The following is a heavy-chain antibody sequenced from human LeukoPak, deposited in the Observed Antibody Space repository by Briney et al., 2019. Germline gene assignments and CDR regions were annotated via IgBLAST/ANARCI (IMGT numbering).Heavy chain of an antibody. CDR1: GFTFSNAW. J-gene: IGHJ4*02. D-gene: IGHD6-6*01. Sequence: GGSLRLSCAASGFTFSNAWMSWVRQAPGKGLEWVGRIKSKTDGGTTDYAAPVKGRFTISRDNAKNSLYLQMNSLRAEDTAVYYCARPRSIAVKEPLDYWGQGTPVTVSS. V-gene: IGHV3-15*01. CDR2: IKSKTDGGTT. CDR3: ARPRSIAVKEPLDY.